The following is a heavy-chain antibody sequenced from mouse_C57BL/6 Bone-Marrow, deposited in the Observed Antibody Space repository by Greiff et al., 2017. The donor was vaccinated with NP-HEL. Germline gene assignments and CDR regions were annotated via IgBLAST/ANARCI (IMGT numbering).Heavy chain of an antibody. CDR1: GFNIKDDY. CDR2: IDPENGDT. D-gene: IGHD1-1*01. CDR3: TTCSYEYFDV. Sequence: EVKLMESGAELVRPGASVKLSCTASGFNIKDDYMHWVKQRPEQGLEWIGWIDPENGDTEYASKFQGKATITADTSSNTAYLQLSSLTSEDTAFYYCTTCSYEYFDVWGTGTTVTVSS. J-gene: IGHJ1*03. V-gene: IGHV14-4*01.